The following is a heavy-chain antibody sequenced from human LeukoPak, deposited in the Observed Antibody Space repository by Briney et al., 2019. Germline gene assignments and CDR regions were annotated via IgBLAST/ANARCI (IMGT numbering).Heavy chain of an antibody. D-gene: IGHD4-17*01. Sequence: GRSLRLSCAASGFTFDDYAMHWVRQAPGKGLEWVSGISWNSGSIGYADSVKGRFTISRDNAKNSLYLQMNSLRAEDTALYYCAKDSYGDYSWYFDYRGQGTLVTVSS. CDR2: ISWNSGSI. J-gene: IGHJ4*02. CDR1: GFTFDDYA. V-gene: IGHV3-9*01. CDR3: AKDSYGDYSWYFDY.